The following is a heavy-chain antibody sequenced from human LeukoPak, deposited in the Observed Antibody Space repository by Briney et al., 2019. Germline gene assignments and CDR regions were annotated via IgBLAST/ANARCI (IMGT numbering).Heavy chain of an antibody. CDR3: ARAAIPIEGWFDP. CDR2: INPSGGST. V-gene: IGHV1-46*01. CDR1: GYTFTGYY. J-gene: IGHJ5*02. D-gene: IGHD3-3*01. Sequence: ASVKVSCKASGYTFTGYYMHWVRQAPGQGLEWMGIINPSGGSTSYAQKFQGRVTMTRDTSTSTVYMELSSLRSEDTAVYYCARAAIPIEGWFDPWGQGTLVTVSS.